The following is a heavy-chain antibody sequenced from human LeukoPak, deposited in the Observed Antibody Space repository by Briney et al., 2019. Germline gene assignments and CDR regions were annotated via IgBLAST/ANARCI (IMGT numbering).Heavy chain of an antibody. CDR3: ARHGDDYSNSFDY. CDR2: IYPGDSDT. J-gene: IGHJ4*02. Sequence: GESLKISCEGSGYTFTSYWIAWMRQMPGKGLEWMGIIYPGDSDTRYSPSFQGQVTISADKSISTAYLQWSSLKASDTAMYYCARHGDDYSNSFDYWGQGTLVTVSS. CDR1: GYTFTSYW. V-gene: IGHV5-51*01. D-gene: IGHD4-11*01.